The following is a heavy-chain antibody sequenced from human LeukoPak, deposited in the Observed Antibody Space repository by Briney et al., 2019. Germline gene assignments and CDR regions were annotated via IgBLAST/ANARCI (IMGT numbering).Heavy chain of an antibody. V-gene: IGHV1-18*04. CDR3: ARDLHSVVVAARGWFDP. CDR1: GYTFTGYY. Sequence: ASVKVSCKASGYTFTGYYIFWVRQAPGQGLEWMGWISAYNDNTNYAQKFQGRVTMTTDTSTSTAYMELRSLRSDDTAVYYCARDLHSVVVAARGWFDPWGQGTLVTVSS. CDR2: ISAYNDNT. J-gene: IGHJ5*02. D-gene: IGHD2-15*01.